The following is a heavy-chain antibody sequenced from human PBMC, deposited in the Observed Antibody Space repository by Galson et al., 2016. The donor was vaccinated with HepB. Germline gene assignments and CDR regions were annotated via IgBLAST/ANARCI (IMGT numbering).Heavy chain of an antibody. CDR2: VSGSAAGTEYGITT. CDR3: AKVGPSCSSTRCSDYYFDY. Sequence: SLRLSCAASGFTFNSYAMNWVRQAPGKGLEWVAAVSGSAAGTEYGITTDYADSVKGRFTISRDNSKNTLYLQMNSLRAEDTAVYYCAKVGPSCSSTRCSDYYFDYWGQGTLVTVSS. D-gene: IGHD2-2*01. J-gene: IGHJ4*02. V-gene: IGHV3-23*01. CDR1: GFTFNSYA.